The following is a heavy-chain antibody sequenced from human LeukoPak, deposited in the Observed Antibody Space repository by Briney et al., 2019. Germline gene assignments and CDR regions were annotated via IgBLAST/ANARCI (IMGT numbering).Heavy chain of an antibody. CDR3: AVVITGTFIPRD. Sequence: SVKVSCTASGGTFSSYAISWVRQAPGQGLEWMGGIIPIFGTANYAQKFQGRVTITADESTSTAYMELSSLRSEDTAVYYCAVVITGTFIPRDWGQGTLVTVSS. CDR2: IIPIFGTA. J-gene: IGHJ4*02. CDR1: GGTFSSYA. D-gene: IGHD1-7*01. V-gene: IGHV1-69*13.